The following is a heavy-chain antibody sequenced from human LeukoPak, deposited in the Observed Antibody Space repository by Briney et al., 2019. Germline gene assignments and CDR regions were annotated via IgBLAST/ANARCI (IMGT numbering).Heavy chain of an antibody. J-gene: IGHJ4*02. CDR2: IIPIFGTA. Sequence: GASVKVSCKASGYTFTSYAMNWVRQAPGQGLEWMGGIIPIFGTANYAQKFQGRVTITADESTSTAYMELSSLRSEDTAVYYCARGNRGTYYYDSSGYYQFDYWGQGTLVTVSS. CDR3: ARGNRGTYYYDSSGYYQFDY. CDR1: GYTFTSYA. D-gene: IGHD3-22*01. V-gene: IGHV1-69*13.